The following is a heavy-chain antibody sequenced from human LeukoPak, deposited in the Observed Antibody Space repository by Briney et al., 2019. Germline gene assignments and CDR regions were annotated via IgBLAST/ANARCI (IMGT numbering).Heavy chain of an antibody. CDR3: AKDPDIVVVPAAMPGAFDI. Sequence: QSGGSLRLSCAASGFTFSSYAMSWVRQAPGKGLEWVSAISGSGGSTYYADSVKGRFTISRDNSKNTLYLQMNSLRAEDTAVYYCAKDPDIVVVPAAMPGAFDIWGQGTMVTVSS. D-gene: IGHD2-2*01. J-gene: IGHJ3*02. V-gene: IGHV3-23*01. CDR1: GFTFSSYA. CDR2: ISGSGGST.